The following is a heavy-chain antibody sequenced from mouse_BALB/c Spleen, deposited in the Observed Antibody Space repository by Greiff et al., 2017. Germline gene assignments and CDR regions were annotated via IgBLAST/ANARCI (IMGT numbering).Heavy chain of an antibody. CDR1: GFTFSNYW. J-gene: IGHJ2*01. V-gene: IGHV6-6*02. CDR3: TRKGYFDY. CDR2: IRLKSNNYAT. Sequence: EAMLVESGGGLVQPGGSMKLSCVASGFTFSNYWMNWVRQSPEKGLEWVAEIRLKSNNYATHYAESVKGRFTISRDDSKSSVYLQMNNLRAEDTGIYYCTRKGYFDYWGQGTTLTVSS.